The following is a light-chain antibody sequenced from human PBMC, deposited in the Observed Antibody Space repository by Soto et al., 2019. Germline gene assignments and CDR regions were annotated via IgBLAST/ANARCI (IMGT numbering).Light chain of an antibody. Sequence: QSALTQPASVSGSPGQSITISCTGTSSDVGGYNYVSWYQRHPGKAPKLMIYEVSNRPSGVSNRFSGSKSGNTASLTISVLQAEDEADYYCSSYTSSSTPYVFGTGTKLTVL. CDR2: EVS. V-gene: IGLV2-14*01. CDR3: SSYTSSSTPYV. J-gene: IGLJ1*01. CDR1: SSDVGGYNY.